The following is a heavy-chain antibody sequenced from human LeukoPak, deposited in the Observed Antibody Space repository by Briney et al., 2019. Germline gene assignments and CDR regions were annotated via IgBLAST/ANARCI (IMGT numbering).Heavy chain of an antibody. V-gene: IGHV3-74*01. CDR2: INSDGSST. CDR1: GFTFISYW. CDR3: ARQPYSNYVGWFDP. J-gene: IGHJ5*02. Sequence: PGGSLRLSCAASGFTFISYWMHWVRQAPGKGLVWVSRINSDGSSTTYADSVKGRFTISRDNAKNSLYLQMNSLRDEDTAVYYCARQPYSNYVGWFDPWGQGTLVTVSS. D-gene: IGHD4-11*01.